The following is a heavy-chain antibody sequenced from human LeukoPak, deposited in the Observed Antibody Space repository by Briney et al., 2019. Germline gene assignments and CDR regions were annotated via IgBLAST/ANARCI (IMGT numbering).Heavy chain of an antibody. D-gene: IGHD2-21*02. J-gene: IGHJ5*02. CDR1: GYTFTGYY. CDR2: INPKSGGT. CDR3: ARDLVTFGSQASRFDP. Sequence: ASVKVSCKASGYTFTGYYIEWVRQAPGQGLEWMGWINPKSGGTNYAQKFQGRVTMTRDTSISTAYMELSRLRSDDTAVYYCARDLVTFGSQASRFDPWGQGTLVTVSS. V-gene: IGHV1-2*02.